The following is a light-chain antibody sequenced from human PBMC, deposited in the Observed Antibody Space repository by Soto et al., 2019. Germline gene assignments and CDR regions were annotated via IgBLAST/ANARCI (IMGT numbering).Light chain of an antibody. J-gene: IGKJ1*01. Sequence: DIQMTQSPSALSAYVGYRVPITCRASQSISSWLAWYQQKTGKAPKLLIYDASTLESGVPSRFSGSRSGTEFTLTIRRLQPDELATYDCQQYNSYSWTVGQGTKGDIK. CDR3: QQYNSYSWT. CDR2: DAS. V-gene: IGKV1-5*01. CDR1: QSISSW.